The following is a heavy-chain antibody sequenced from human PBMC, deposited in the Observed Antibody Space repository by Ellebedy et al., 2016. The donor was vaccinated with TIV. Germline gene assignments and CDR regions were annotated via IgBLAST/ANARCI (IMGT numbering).Heavy chain of an antibody. CDR1: GYTFTSYD. Sequence: ASVKVSXKASGYTFTSYDINWVRQATGQGLEWMGWMNPNSGNTGYAQKFRGRVTMTRNTSISTAYMELSSLRSEDTAVYYCAREDSNYYGMDVWGQGTTVTVSS. CDR3: AREDSNYYGMDV. V-gene: IGHV1-8*01. J-gene: IGHJ6*02. D-gene: IGHD3-22*01. CDR2: MNPNSGNT.